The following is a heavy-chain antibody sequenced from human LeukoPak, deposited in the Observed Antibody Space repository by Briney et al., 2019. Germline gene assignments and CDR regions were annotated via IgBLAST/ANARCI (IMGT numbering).Heavy chain of an antibody. J-gene: IGHJ5*02. V-gene: IGHV1-69*06. CDR3: ARVGTVRGSRDNWFDP. Sequence: ASVKVSCKASGGTFSSYAISRVRQAPGQGLEWMGGIIPIFGTANYAQKFQGRVTITADKSTSTAHMELSSLRSEDTAVYYCARVGTVRGSRDNWFDPWGQGTLVTVSS. CDR2: IIPIFGTA. CDR1: GGTFSSYA. D-gene: IGHD4-17*01.